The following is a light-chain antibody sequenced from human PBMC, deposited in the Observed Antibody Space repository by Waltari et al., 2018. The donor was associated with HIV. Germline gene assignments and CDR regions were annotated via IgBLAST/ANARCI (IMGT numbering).Light chain of an antibody. V-gene: IGKV3-15*01. J-gene: IGKJ4*01. CDR1: QSVGSN. CDR3: QQYSNWPPGPLT. CDR2: GAS. Sequence: DIVLTQSPATLSVSPGEGATLSCRASQSVGSNLAWYQQKPGQAPRLLIDGASTRATGTPARFSGSGSGTEFTLTISSRQSEDFAVYYCQQYSNWPPGPLTFGGGTKVEIK.